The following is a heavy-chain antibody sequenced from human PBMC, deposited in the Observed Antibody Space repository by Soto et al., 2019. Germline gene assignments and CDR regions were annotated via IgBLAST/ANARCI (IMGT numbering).Heavy chain of an antibody. CDR3: ARGLQWLVPGDYYYYGMDV. Sequence: GASVKVSCKASGYTFTSYDINWVRQATGQGLEWMGWMNPNSGNTGYAQKFQGRVTMTRNTSISTAYMELSSLRSEDTAVYYCARGLQWLVPGDYYYYGMDVWGQGTTVTVSS. V-gene: IGHV1-8*01. CDR2: MNPNSGNT. J-gene: IGHJ6*02. CDR1: GYTFTSYD. D-gene: IGHD6-19*01.